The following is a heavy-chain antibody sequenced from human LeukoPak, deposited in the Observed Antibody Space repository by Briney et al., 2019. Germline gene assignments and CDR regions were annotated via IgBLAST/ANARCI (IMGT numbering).Heavy chain of an antibody. D-gene: IGHD6-13*01. J-gene: IGHJ3*02. Sequence: GGSLRLSCAASGFTCSDYSMNWVRQAPGKGLEWVSYISSSSNAIYYPDSVKGRFTISRDNAKNSLYLQMNSLRDEDTAVFYCARSRYSSRSEAIDIWGQGTMVTVSS. CDR2: ISSSSNAI. CDR3: ARSRYSSRSEAIDI. V-gene: IGHV3-48*02. CDR1: GFTCSDYS.